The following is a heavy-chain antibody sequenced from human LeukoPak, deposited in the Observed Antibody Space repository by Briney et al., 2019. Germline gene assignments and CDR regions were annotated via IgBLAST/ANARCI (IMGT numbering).Heavy chain of an antibody. CDR3: ARVHNYYDTSDYYTGYSFDY. J-gene: IGHJ4*02. CDR2: ISSGAGTK. Sequence: PGGSLRLSCAASGFTVSSNYMSWVRQAPGKGLEWVSYISSGAGTKYYADSVKGRFTISRDNAENPLSLQMNSLRAEDTAVYYCARVHNYYDTSDYYTGYSFDYWGQGTRVTVSS. V-gene: IGHV3-11*01. CDR1: GFTVSSNY. D-gene: IGHD3-22*01.